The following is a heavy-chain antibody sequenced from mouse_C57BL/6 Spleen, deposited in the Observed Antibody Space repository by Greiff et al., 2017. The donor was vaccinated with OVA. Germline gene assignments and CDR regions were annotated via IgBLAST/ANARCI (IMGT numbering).Heavy chain of an antibody. D-gene: IGHD1-1*01. CDR3: TRTACGNV. V-gene: IGHV1-15*01. CDR1: GYTFTDYE. J-gene: IGHJ1*03. CDR2: IDPETGGT. Sequence: VQLQESGAELVRPGASVTLSCKASGYTFTDYEMHWVKQTPVHGLEWIGAIDPETGGTAYNQKFKGKAILTADKSSSTAYMELRSLTSEDSAVYYCTRTACGNVWGTGTTVTVSS.